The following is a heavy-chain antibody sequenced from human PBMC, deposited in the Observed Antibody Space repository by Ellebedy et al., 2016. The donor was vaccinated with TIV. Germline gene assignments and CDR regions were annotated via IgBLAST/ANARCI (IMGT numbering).Heavy chain of an antibody. D-gene: IGHD5-18*01. Sequence: GESLKISCAASGFTFSAYTMHWVRQAPGKGLEWVSAISSRSNYIYYADSVRGRFTISRDNAKNSLYLQMNSLRADDTAVYYCARRDTSWGQGTLVTVSS. CDR3: ARRDTS. V-gene: IGHV3-21*06. CDR2: ISSRSNYI. J-gene: IGHJ5*02. CDR1: GFTFSAYT.